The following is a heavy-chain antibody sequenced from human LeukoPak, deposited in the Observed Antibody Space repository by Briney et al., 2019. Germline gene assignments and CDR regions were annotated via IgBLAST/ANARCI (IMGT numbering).Heavy chain of an antibody. CDR3: AKRSSGWVDY. CDR1: GFTFSNYA. J-gene: IGHJ4*02. D-gene: IGHD6-19*01. Sequence: GRSLRLSCAASGFTFSNYAMSWVRQAPRKWLEWVALISYDGSNKYYADSVKGRFTISRDNSKNTLYLQMNSLRAEDTAVYYCAKRSSGWVDYWGQGTLVTVSS. CDR2: ISYDGSNK. V-gene: IGHV3-30*18.